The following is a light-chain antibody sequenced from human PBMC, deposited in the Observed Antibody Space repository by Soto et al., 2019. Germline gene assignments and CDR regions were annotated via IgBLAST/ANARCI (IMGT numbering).Light chain of an antibody. CDR2: DVT. CDR3: SSQTFGSIVV. J-gene: IGLJ2*01. CDR1: SSYIGAYNY. V-gene: IGLV2-14*03. Sequence: QSVLTQPASVSGSPGQSITISCTTTSSYIGAYNYVSWYQHHTGKAPKLIIYDVTSRPSEVSNRYSGSKSGNTASLTISGLQAEDEADYCCSSQTFGSIVVFGGGTKLTVL.